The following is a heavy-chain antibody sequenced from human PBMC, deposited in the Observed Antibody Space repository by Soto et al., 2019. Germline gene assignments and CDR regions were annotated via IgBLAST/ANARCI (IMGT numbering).Heavy chain of an antibody. CDR3: ARGPSYSNYVFSYWFDP. D-gene: IGHD4-4*01. CDR2: ISSSSNTI. CDR1: EFTFSSYS. V-gene: IGHV3-48*01. Sequence: PGGSLSLSCAASEFTFSSYSMNWVRQAPGKGLEWISYISSSSNTIYYADSVRGRFTISRDNAKNSLKLSSVTAADTAVYYCARGPSYSNYVFSYWFDPWGQGTLVTVSS. J-gene: IGHJ5*02.